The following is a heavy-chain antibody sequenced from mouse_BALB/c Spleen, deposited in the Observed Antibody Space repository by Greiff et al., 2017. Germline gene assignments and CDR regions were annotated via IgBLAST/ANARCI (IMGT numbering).Heavy chain of an antibody. Sequence: LQQPGSELVRPGASVKLSCKASGYTFTSYWMHWVKQRHGQGLEWIGNIYPGSGSTNYDEKFKSKGTLTVDTSSSTAYMHLSSLTSEDSAVYYCTRENLDYYGSSFAYWGQGTLVTVSA. V-gene: IGHV1S22*01. D-gene: IGHD1-1*01. CDR3: TRENLDYYGSSFAY. CDR2: IYPGSGST. CDR1: GYTFTSYW. J-gene: IGHJ3*01.